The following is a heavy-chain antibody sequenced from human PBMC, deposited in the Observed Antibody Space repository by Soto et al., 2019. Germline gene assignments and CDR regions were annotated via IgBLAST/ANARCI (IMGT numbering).Heavy chain of an antibody. J-gene: IGHJ4*02. CDR3: ARSGRTSPGYSYGGPPYYLDY. CDR1: GGTFSSYA. CDR2: IIPIFGTA. D-gene: IGHD5-18*01. Sequence: SVKVSCKASGGTFSSYAISWVRQAPGQGLEWMGGIIPIFGTANYEQKFQGRVTITADESTSTAYMELSSLRSEDTAVYYCARSGRTSPGYSYGGPPYYLDYWGQGTLVTVSS. V-gene: IGHV1-69*13.